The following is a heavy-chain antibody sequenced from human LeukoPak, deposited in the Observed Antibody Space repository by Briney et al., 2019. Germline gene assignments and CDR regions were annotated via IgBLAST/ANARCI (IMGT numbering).Heavy chain of an antibody. CDR2: ISWNSGSI. Sequence: GGSLRLSCAASGFTFDDYAMHWVRQAPGKGLEWVSGISWNSGSIGYADSVKGRFTISRDNAKNSLYLQMNSLRAEDTALYYCAKDPMGYGTNGGAFDIWGQGTMVTVSS. D-gene: IGHD4/OR15-4a*01. CDR3: AKDPMGYGTNGGAFDI. V-gene: IGHV3-9*01. J-gene: IGHJ3*02. CDR1: GFTFDDYA.